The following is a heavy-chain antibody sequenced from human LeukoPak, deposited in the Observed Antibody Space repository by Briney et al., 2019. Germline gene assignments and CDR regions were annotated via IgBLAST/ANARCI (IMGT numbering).Heavy chain of an antibody. D-gene: IGHD6-6*01. CDR1: GFTFSSYS. V-gene: IGHV3-23*01. CDR3: AKGPTGRIAVSPLHAFDI. CDR2: ISGSGGST. Sequence: GGSLRLSCAASGFTFSSYSMNWVRQAPGKGLEWVSAISGSGGSTYYADSVKGRLTISRDNSKNTLYLQMNSLRAEDTAVYYCAKGPTGRIAVSPLHAFDIWGQGTMVTVSS. J-gene: IGHJ3*02.